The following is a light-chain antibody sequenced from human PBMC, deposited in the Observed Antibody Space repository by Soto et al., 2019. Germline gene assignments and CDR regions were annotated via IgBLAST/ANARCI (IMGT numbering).Light chain of an antibody. V-gene: IGKV3-15*01. Sequence: EVVMTQSPATLSVSPGERITISCRASQNVGSNLAWYQQTPGQAPRLLIYDASTRATGIPASFSGSGSGTEFTLTISSLQSEDFAVYYCQQYNNWPRTFGQGTKVDIK. CDR2: DAS. CDR3: QQYNNWPRT. CDR1: QNVGSN. J-gene: IGKJ1*01.